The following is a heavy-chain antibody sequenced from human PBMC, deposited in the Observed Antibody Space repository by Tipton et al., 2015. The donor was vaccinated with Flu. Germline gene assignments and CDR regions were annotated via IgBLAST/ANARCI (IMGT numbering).Heavy chain of an antibody. V-gene: IGHV4-59*08. CDR2: IYYSGST. D-gene: IGHD2-2*01. CDR3: ARRADCSSTSCPFYYYYMDV. J-gene: IGHJ6*03. Sequence: GLVKPSETLSLTCTVSGGSISSYYWSWIRQPPGKGLEWIGYIYYSGSTNYNPSLKSRVTISVDTSKNQFSLKLSSVTAADTAVYYCARRADCSSTSCPFYYYYMDVWGKGTTVTVSS. CDR1: GGSISSYY.